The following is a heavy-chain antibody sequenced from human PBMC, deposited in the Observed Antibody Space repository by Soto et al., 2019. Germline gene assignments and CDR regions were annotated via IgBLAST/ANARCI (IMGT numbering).Heavy chain of an antibody. CDR2: IIPIFGTA. D-gene: IGHD5-12*01. CDR3: ARSLGGYSGYDWGYYYYGMDV. CDR1: GGTFSSYA. V-gene: IGHV1-69*13. Sequence: SVKVSCKASGGTFSSYAISWVRQAPGQGLEWMGGIIPIFGTANYAQKFQGRVTITADESTSTAYMELSSLRSEDTAVYYCARSLGGYSGYDWGYYYYGMDVWGQGTTVTVSS. J-gene: IGHJ6*02.